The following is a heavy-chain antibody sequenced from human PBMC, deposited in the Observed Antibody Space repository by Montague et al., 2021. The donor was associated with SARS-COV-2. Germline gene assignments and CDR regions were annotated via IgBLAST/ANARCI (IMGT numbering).Heavy chain of an antibody. CDR3: ARHGQWLIRLDY. J-gene: IGHJ4*02. CDR1: GGSISTNNY. CDR2: IHYTGTT. Sequence: SETLSLTCAVSGGSISTNNYWGWIRQPPGKGLEWIGGIHYTGTTXXNPXLKSRVTISMDTSKNQFSLSLRSVTAADTAVYSCARHGQWLIRLDYWGQGILVTVSS. V-gene: IGHV4-39*01. D-gene: IGHD6-19*01.